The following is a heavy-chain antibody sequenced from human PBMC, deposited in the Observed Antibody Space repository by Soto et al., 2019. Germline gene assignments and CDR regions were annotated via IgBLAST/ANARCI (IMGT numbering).Heavy chain of an antibody. Sequence: SETLSLTCTVSGGSISGYYWSWIRQPPGKGLEWIGYIYYIGSTNYNPSLRSRVTISLDTSKNQVSLKLNSVTAADTAVYYCARLPGGDGAPWGQGILVTVSS. CDR1: GGSISGYY. CDR2: IYYIGST. CDR3: ARLPGGDGAP. J-gene: IGHJ5*02. D-gene: IGHD2-21*02. V-gene: IGHV4-59*01.